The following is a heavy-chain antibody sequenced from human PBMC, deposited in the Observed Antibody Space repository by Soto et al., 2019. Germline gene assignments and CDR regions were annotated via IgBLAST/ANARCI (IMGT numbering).Heavy chain of an antibody. Sequence: GGSLRLSCAASGFTFTSYAMTWVRQAPGKGLEWVSAISGSGDSTYYADSVKGRFTVSKDNSKNMLHLQMNSLRAEDTAVYYCAIEGLIAGTLNWFDPSGQGTLVTVSS. CDR1: GFTFTSYA. J-gene: IGHJ5*02. CDR3: AIEGLIAGTLNWFDP. V-gene: IGHV3-23*01. CDR2: ISGSGDST. D-gene: IGHD2-15*01.